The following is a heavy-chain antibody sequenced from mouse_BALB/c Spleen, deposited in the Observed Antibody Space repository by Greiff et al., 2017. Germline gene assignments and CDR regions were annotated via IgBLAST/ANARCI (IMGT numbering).Heavy chain of an antibody. Sequence: VQRVESGPGLVAPSQSLSITCTVSGFSLTSYGVHWVRQPPGKGLEWLGVIWAGGSTNYNSALMSRLSISKDNSKSQVFLKMNSLQTDDTAMYYCAIYYGNLYYAMDYWGQGTSVTVSS. D-gene: IGHD2-1*01. CDR1: GFSLTSYG. J-gene: IGHJ4*01. V-gene: IGHV2-9*02. CDR3: AIYYGNLYYAMDY. CDR2: IWAGGST.